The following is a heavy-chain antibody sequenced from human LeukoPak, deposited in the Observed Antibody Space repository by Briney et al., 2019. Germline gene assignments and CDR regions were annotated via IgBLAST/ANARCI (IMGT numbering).Heavy chain of an antibody. CDR1: GYTFTTYY. CDR3: AREDYYDSSDSFDY. V-gene: IGHV1-2*02. CDR2: INPNSGGT. J-gene: IGHJ4*02. Sequence: ASVKVSCKASGYTFTTYYMHWVRQAPGQGLEWMGWINPNSGGTNYAQKFQGRVTMTRDTSISTAYMELSRLRSDDTAVYYCAREDYYDSSDSFDYWGQGTLVTVSS. D-gene: IGHD3-22*01.